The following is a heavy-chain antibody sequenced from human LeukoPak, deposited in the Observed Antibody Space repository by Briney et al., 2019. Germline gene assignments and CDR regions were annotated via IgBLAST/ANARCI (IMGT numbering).Heavy chain of an antibody. CDR3: AREGQWLPDWFDP. CDR1: GGSISGYY. CDR2: IHYSGST. J-gene: IGHJ5*02. Sequence: PSETLSLTCTVSGGSISGYYWSWIRQPPGQGLEWIGYIHYSGSTNYYPSLKGRVTISLDMSKNQFSLKLNSMTAADTAVYYCAREGQWLPDWFDPWGQGTLVTVSS. D-gene: IGHD6-19*01. V-gene: IGHV4-59*01.